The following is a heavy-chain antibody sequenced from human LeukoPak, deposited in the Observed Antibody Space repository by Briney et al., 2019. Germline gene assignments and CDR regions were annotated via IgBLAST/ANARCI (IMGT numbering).Heavy chain of an antibody. D-gene: IGHD3-10*01. V-gene: IGHV4-39*07. CDR2: IYYSGST. CDR3: ARYGSGSYRLAFDI. J-gene: IGHJ3*02. Sequence: PSETLSLTCTVSGRSISSSRYYSGWIRRPPVKGLDCLGSIYYSGSTYYNPSLKSRVTISVDTSKNQFSLKLSSVTAADTAVYYCARYGSGSYRLAFDIWGQGTMVTVSS. CDR1: GRSISSSRYY.